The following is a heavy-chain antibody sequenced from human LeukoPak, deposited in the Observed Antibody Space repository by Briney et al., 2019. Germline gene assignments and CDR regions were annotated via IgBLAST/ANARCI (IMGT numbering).Heavy chain of an antibody. D-gene: IGHD6-19*01. J-gene: IGHJ4*02. Sequence: SETLSLTRTVSGGSISIYYWSWIRQPAGKGLEWIGRIYTSGNTNYNPSLKSRVTMSLDTSKNQFSLKLSSVTAADTAVYYCARGVAGNGYYFDYWGQGTLVTVSS. CDR3: ARGVAGNGYYFDY. CDR1: GGSISIYY. CDR2: IYTSGNT. V-gene: IGHV4-4*07.